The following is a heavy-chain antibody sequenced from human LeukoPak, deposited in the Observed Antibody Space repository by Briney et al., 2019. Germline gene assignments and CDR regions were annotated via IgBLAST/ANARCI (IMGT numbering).Heavy chain of an antibody. CDR3: ARAPYSSSWYFDY. CDR1: GFIVSSSY. V-gene: IGHV3-66*01. CDR2: IYSGGST. J-gene: IGHJ4*02. Sequence: GGSLRLSCAASGFIVSSSYMTWVRQAPGKGLEWVSVIYSGGSTHYAGSVKGRFTISRDNSKNTVYLQMNSLRAEDTAVYYCARAPYSSSWYFDYWGQGTLVTVSS. D-gene: IGHD6-13*01.